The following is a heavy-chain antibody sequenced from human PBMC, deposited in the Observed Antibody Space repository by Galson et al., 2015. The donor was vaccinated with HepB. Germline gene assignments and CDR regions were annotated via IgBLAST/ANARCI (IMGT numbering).Heavy chain of an antibody. CDR3: AKDPVEALMVTGGYQEY. CDR1: GFTFSNYG. Sequence: SLRLSCAASGFTFSNYGMHWVRQAPGKGLEWVAVISYDGRNNYYADSVKGRFTISRDNSENTLYLQVNSLRSEDTAVYYCAKDPVEALMVTGGYQEYWGQGIRVTVSS. CDR2: ISYDGRNN. V-gene: IGHV3-30*18. J-gene: IGHJ4*02. D-gene: IGHD5-18*01.